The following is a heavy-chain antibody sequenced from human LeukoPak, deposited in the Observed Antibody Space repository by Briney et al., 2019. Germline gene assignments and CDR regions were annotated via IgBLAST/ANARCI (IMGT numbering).Heavy chain of an antibody. CDR2: ISSSSSYI. CDR1: GFTFSSYS. D-gene: IGHD6-13*01. CDR3: ARDRPTLIAAAGISRGPYFDY. V-gene: IGHV3-21*01. Sequence: GGSLRLSCAASGFTFSSYSMNWVRQAPGKRLEWASSISSSSSYIYYADSVKGRFTISRDNAKNSLYLQMNSLRAEDTAVYYCARDRPTLIAAAGISRGPYFDYWGQGTLVTVSS. J-gene: IGHJ4*02.